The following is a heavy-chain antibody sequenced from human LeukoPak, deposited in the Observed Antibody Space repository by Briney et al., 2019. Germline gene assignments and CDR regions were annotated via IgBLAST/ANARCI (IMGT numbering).Heavy chain of an antibody. CDR3: ARGEAVADFNY. CDR2: ISSSGSTI. CDR1: GFTFSSYE. J-gene: IGHJ4*02. V-gene: IGHV3-48*03. Sequence: PGGSLRLSCAASGFTFSSYEMNWVRQAPGKGLEWVSYISSSGSTIYYADSVKGRFTISRDNAKNSLYLQMNSLRAEDTAVYYCARGEAVADFNYWGQGTLVTVSS. D-gene: IGHD6-19*01.